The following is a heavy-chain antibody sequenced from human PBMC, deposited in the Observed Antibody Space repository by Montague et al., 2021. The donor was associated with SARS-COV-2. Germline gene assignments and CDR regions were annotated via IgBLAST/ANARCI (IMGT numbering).Heavy chain of an antibody. D-gene: IGHD3-10*01. CDR3: ARDRGSGVAENFDC. Sequence: SETLSLTCAVSGDSISSRSWWSWFRQSPGKGLEWIGYMRRSGDSHYSPSLKDRVSISIDTTKNQFSLQLSSLTAADTAVYYCARDRGSGVAENFDCWGQGTLVTVSS. J-gene: IGHJ4*02. V-gene: IGHV4-4*02. CDR1: GDSISSRSW. CDR2: MRRSGDS.